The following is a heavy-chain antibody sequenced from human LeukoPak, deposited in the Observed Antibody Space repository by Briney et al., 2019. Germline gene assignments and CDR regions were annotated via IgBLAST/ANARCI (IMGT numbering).Heavy chain of an antibody. CDR3: ARGLRYFDWLSQELDY. CDR1: GGSISSGSYY. D-gene: IGHD3-9*01. J-gene: IGHJ4*02. V-gene: IGHV4-61*02. CDR2: IYTSGST. Sequence: SETLSLTCTVSGGSISSGSYYWSWIRQPAGKGLEWIGRIYTSGSTNYNPSLKSRVTISVGTSKNQFSLKLSSVTAADTAVYYCARGLRYFDWLSQELDYWGQGTLVTVSS.